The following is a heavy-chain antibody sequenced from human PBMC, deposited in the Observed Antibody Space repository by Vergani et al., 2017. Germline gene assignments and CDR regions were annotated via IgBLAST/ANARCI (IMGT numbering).Heavy chain of an antibody. CDR3: ARDPEYQLEGDGMDV. V-gene: IGHV3-9*01. CDR1: GFTFDDYA. Sequence: EVQLVESGGGLVQPGRSLRLSCAASGFTFDDYAMHWVRQAPGKGLEWVSGISWNSGSIGYADSVKGRFTISRDNAKNSLYLQMNSLRAEDTAVYYCARDPEYQLEGDGMDVWGQGP. CDR2: ISWNSGSI. J-gene: IGHJ6*02. D-gene: IGHD2-2*01.